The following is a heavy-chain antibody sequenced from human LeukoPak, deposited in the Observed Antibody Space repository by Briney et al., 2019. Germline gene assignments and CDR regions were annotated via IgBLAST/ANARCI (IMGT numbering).Heavy chain of an antibody. J-gene: IGHJ4*02. CDR3: ARAKILTGYLFDY. Sequence: GGSLRLSCAASGFTFSDYYMSWIRRAPGKGLEWVSYISSSGSTIYYADSVKGRFTISRDNAKNSLYLQMNSLRAEDTAVYYCARAKILTGYLFDYWGQGTLVTVSS. D-gene: IGHD3-9*01. CDR2: ISSSGSTI. V-gene: IGHV3-11*01. CDR1: GFTFSDYY.